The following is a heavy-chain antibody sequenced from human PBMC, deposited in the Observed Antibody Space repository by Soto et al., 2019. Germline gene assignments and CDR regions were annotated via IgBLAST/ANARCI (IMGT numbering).Heavy chain of an antibody. J-gene: IGHJ4*02. D-gene: IGHD3-3*01. Sequence: GSLRLSCAASGFTFSSYWMSWVRQAPGKGLEWVANIKQDGSEKYYVDSVKGRFTISRDNAKNSLYLQMNSLRAEDTAVYYCARGVYDFWSGYYTLEKYYFDYWGQGT. CDR2: IKQDGSEK. CDR3: ARGVYDFWSGYYTLEKYYFDY. V-gene: IGHV3-7*01. CDR1: GFTFSSYW.